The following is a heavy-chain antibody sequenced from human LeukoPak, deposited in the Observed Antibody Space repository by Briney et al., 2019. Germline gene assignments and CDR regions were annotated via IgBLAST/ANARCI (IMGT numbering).Heavy chain of an antibody. CDR1: GFTFKNYY. J-gene: IGHJ4*02. Sequence: PGGSLRLSCAASGFTFKNYYMSWMRQAPGRGREWISYISSTVSITHYADSVKGRFTISRDNAKNSLYLQMNSLRAEDTAVYYCAREGGYYHLDYWGQGTLVTVSS. CDR2: ISSTVSIT. CDR3: AREGGYYHLDY. V-gene: IGHV3-11*01. D-gene: IGHD3-22*01.